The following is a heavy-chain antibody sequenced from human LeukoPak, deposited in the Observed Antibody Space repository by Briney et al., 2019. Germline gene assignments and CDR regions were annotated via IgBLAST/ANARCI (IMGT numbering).Heavy chain of an antibody. D-gene: IGHD6-13*01. CDR1: GFTFSSYA. V-gene: IGHV3-23*01. CDR2: ISGSRGST. Sequence: RGSLRLSCAASGFTFSSYAMSWVRQAPGKGLEWVSSISGSRGSTYYGDSVKGRFTISRDNSKNTLYLQMNSLRAEDTAVYYCAKSQYSSSWYTPAFDIWGQGTMVTVSS. J-gene: IGHJ3*02. CDR3: AKSQYSSSWYTPAFDI.